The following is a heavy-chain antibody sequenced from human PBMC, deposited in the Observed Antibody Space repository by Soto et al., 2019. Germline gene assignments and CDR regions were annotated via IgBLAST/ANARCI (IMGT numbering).Heavy chain of an antibody. CDR3: ARTDRDFYGLDV. Sequence: EVQLVEPGGGLVQPGASLRLSCEASGFTFRNYDMHWVRQGTGKGLEWVSGISAAGDPDYADSVQGRFTISRENAQNSFFLQMNSLRVGDTAVYYCARTDRDFYGLDVWGQGTTVIVSS. CDR2: ISAAGDP. CDR1: GFTFRNYD. J-gene: IGHJ6*02. V-gene: IGHV3-13*05.